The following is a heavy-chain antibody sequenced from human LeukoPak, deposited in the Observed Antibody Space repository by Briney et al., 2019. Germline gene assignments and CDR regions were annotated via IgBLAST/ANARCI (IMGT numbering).Heavy chain of an antibody. CDR2: INHSGST. CDR3: ARGPRGQLVGFRSSWYFPQFDY. D-gene: IGHD6-13*01. J-gene: IGHJ4*02. V-gene: IGHV4-34*01. CDR1: GGSFSGYY. Sequence: SETLSLTCAVYGGSFSGYYWSWIRQPPGKGLEWIGEINHSGSTNYNPSLKSRVTISVDTSKNQFSLKLSSVTAADMAVYYCARGPRGQLVGFRSSWYFPQFDYRGQGTLVTVSS.